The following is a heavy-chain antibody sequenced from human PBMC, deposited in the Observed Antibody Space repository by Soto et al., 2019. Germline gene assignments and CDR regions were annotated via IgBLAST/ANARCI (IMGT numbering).Heavy chain of an antibody. CDR2: IYTGGDT. V-gene: IGHV3-53*02. J-gene: IGHJ6*02. CDR1: GFTVSSHY. Sequence: EVRLVETGGGLIQPGGSLRLSCAASGFTVSSHYMNWVRQAPGKGLECVSVIYTGGDTYYADSVKGRFTISRDNSENTLYLQMNSLRAEDTAVYYCARERGYGRGIIGGMDVWGQGTTVTVSS. D-gene: IGHD5-18*01. CDR3: ARERGYGRGIIGGMDV.